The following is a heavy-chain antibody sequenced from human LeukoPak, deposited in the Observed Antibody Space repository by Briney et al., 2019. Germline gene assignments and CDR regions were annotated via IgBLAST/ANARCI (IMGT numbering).Heavy chain of an antibody. CDR3: ARGRPGPAGAGTYDF. CDR2: MNPNTGKT. D-gene: IGHD6-13*01. Sequence: ASVKVSCKASGYTFTTSDINWVRQATGQGLEWMGWMNPNTGKTGSAQMFQGRLTMTQNTSTSTAYLEVTGLGFEDTGIYYCARGRPGPAGAGTYDFWGQGTLITVSS. J-gene: IGHJ4*02. CDR1: GYTFTTSD. V-gene: IGHV1-8*01.